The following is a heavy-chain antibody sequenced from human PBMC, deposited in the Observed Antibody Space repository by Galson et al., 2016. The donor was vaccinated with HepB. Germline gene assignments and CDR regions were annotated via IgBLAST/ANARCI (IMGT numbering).Heavy chain of an antibody. CDR2: INPSGGST. V-gene: IGHV1-46*01. CDR3: ARESIAAAGTDAFDI. J-gene: IGHJ3*02. Sequence: SVKVSCKASGYTFTSYYMHWVRQAPGQGFEWMGIINPSGGSTSYAQKFQGRVTMTRDTSTSTVYMELSSLRSEDTAVYYCARESIAAAGTDAFDIWGQGTMVTVSS. CDR1: GYTFTSYY. D-gene: IGHD6-13*01.